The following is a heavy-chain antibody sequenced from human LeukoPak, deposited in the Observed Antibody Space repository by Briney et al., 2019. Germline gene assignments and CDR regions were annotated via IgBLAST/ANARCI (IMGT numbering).Heavy chain of an antibody. Sequence: PGGSLRLSCAASGFTFSSYAMSWVRQAPGKGLEWVSAISGSGGSTYYADSVKGRFTISRDNSKNTLYLQMNSLRAEDTAVYYCARDLRLLYYFDYWGQGTLVTVSS. CDR2: ISGSGGST. J-gene: IGHJ4*02. D-gene: IGHD2-15*01. CDR3: ARDLRLLYYFDY. CDR1: GFTFSSYA. V-gene: IGHV3-23*01.